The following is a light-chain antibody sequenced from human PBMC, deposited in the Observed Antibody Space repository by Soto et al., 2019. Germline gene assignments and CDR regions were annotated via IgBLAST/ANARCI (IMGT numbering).Light chain of an antibody. CDR2: AAS. Sequence: DIQMTQSPSSLSASIGDRVTITCRASQDIRNSLAWYQHRPGKIPNLLIYAASTLQSGVPSRFSGRGSGTDFTLTISSLQPEDVATYYCQKYISAPYTLGPGTKVDIK. CDR1: QDIRNS. V-gene: IGKV1-27*01. CDR3: QKYISAPYT. J-gene: IGKJ3*01.